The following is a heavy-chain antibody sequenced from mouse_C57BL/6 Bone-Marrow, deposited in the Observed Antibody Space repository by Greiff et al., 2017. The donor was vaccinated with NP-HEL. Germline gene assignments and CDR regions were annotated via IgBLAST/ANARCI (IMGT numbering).Heavy chain of an antibody. Sequence: EVQLQQSGPELVKPGDSVKISCKASGYSFTGYFMNWVMQSHGTSLEWIGRINPYNGDTFYNQKFKGKATLTVDKSSSTAHMELRSLTSEDSAVYYCAYYDYDWYWGQGTTLTVSS. V-gene: IGHV1-20*01. D-gene: IGHD2-4*01. CDR2: INPYNGDT. CDR3: AYYDYDWY. J-gene: IGHJ2*01. CDR1: GYSFTGYF.